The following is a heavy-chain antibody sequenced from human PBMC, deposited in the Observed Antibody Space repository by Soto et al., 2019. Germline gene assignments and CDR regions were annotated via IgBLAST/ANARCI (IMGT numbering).Heavy chain of an antibody. Sequence: GESLKISCKGSGYSFSTYWIGWVRQMPGKGLEWMGIIYPGDSDTRYSPSFQGQVTISVDKSISTAYLQWSSLKASDTAMYYCATSITVVTPPLFDSWGQGTLVTVSS. D-gene: IGHD2-21*02. CDR3: ATSITVVTPPLFDS. J-gene: IGHJ4*02. CDR2: IYPGDSDT. CDR1: GYSFSTYW. V-gene: IGHV5-51*01.